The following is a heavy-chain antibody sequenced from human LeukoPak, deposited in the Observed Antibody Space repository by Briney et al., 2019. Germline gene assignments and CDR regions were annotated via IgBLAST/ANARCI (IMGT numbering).Heavy chain of an antibody. CDR3: AKGKYYYDSSGQEAFDI. CDR2: ISYDGSNK. D-gene: IGHD3-22*01. Sequence: GRSLRLPCAASGFTFTSYGMHWVRQAPGKGLEGVAGISYDGSNKYYVDSVKGRFTISRDNSKNTLYLQMNSLRAEDTAVYYCAKGKYYYDSSGQEAFDIWGQGTMVTVSS. V-gene: IGHV3-30*18. J-gene: IGHJ3*02. CDR1: GFTFTSYG.